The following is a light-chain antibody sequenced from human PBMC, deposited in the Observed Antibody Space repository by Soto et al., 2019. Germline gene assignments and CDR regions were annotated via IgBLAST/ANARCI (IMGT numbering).Light chain of an antibody. CDR3: QQYSNWPLT. V-gene: IGKV3-15*01. CDR2: DTS. Sequence: EIVMTQSPATLSVSPGERVTLSCRASQSVSRFLAWYQQRPGQAPRLLIYDTSTRATGVPARFSGSGSGTEFSLTISSLQSEDFAVYYCQQYSNWPLTFGGGTKVDLK. J-gene: IGKJ4*01. CDR1: QSVSRF.